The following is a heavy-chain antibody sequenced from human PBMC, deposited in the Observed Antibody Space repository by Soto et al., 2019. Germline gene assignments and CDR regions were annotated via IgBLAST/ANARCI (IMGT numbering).Heavy chain of an antibody. CDR2: IIPIFGTA. J-gene: IGHJ4*02. V-gene: IGHV1-69*13. D-gene: IGHD3-3*01. Sequence: SVKVSCKASGGTFSSYAISWVRQAPGQGLEWMGGIIPIFGTANYAQKFQGRVTITADESTSTAYMELSSLRSEDTAVYYCARDQSGYYTRDYWGQGTLVTVSS. CDR3: ARDQSGYYTRDY. CDR1: GGTFSSYA.